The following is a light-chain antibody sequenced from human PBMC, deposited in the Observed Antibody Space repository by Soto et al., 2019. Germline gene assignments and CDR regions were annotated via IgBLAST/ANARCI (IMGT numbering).Light chain of an antibody. J-gene: IGKJ2*01. V-gene: IGKV1-5*03. CDR2: KAS. CDR1: QSISTW. Sequence: DIQMTQSPSTLSASVGDRVTITCRASQSISTWLAGYQQKPGKAPKVLIYKASSLETGVPPRFSGSESGTEFTLTISSLQPGDCATYYFQQYDSYPYTFGQWTKLDIK. CDR3: QQYDSYPYT.